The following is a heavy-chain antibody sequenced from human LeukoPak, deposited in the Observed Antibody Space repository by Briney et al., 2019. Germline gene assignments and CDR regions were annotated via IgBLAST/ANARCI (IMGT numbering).Heavy chain of an antibody. CDR3: AKDAQVSSSGWYSPFFDY. J-gene: IGHJ4*02. Sequence: GGSLRLSCAASGFTFSSYAMSWVRQAPGKGLEWVSAISGSGGSTYYADSVKGRFTISRDNSKNTLYLQMNSLRAEDTAVYYCAKDAQVSSSGWYSPFFDYWGQGTLVTVSS. D-gene: IGHD6-19*01. CDR1: GFTFSSYA. CDR2: ISGSGGST. V-gene: IGHV3-23*01.